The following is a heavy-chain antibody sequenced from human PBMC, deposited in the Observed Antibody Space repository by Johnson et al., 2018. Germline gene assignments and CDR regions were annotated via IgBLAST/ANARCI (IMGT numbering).Heavy chain of an antibody. CDR1: GGSISSSNW. CDR3: ARTTVVTGDAFDI. Sequence: QVQLQEAGPGLVEPSGPLSLTCAVSGGSISSSNWWSWVRQPPGKGLEWIGELYHRGSTNYNPSLKRRVTISVDKSIRTAYLQWSSLKASDTAMYYCARTTVVTGDAFDIWGQGTMVTVSS. V-gene: IGHV4-4*02. J-gene: IGHJ3*02. D-gene: IGHD4-23*01. CDR2: LYHRGST.